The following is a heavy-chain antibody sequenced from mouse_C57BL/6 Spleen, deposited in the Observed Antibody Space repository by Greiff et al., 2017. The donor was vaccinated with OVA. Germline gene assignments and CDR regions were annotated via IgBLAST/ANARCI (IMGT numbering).Heavy chain of an antibody. D-gene: IGHD1-1*01. CDR3: ARGNYYGSSGGYYFDY. Sequence: QVQLKQSGAELVRPGTSVKMSCEASGYTFTNYWIGWAKQRPGHGLEWIGDIYPGGGYTNYNEKFKGKATLTADKSSSTAYMQFRSLTSEDSAIYYCARGNYYGSSGGYYFDYWGQGTTLTVSS. CDR2: IYPGGGYT. V-gene: IGHV1-63*01. CDR1: GYTFTNYW. J-gene: IGHJ2*01.